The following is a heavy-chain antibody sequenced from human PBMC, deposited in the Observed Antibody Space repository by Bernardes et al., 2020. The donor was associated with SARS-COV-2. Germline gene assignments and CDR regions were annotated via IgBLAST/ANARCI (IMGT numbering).Heavy chain of an antibody. V-gene: IGHV4-34*01. D-gene: IGHD3-3*01. CDR1: GEPFSGYY. CDR3: TRGVEIFGEVVFYYYGLDV. CDR2: INHSGST. J-gene: IGHJ6*02. Sequence: ETLSLTCAVYGEPFSGYYWSWIRQPPGKGLEWIGEINHSGSTNYNASLKSRVTISVDTSKNQFSLKLSSVTAADTAVYYCTRGVEIFGEVVFYYYGLDVWGQGTTVTVSS.